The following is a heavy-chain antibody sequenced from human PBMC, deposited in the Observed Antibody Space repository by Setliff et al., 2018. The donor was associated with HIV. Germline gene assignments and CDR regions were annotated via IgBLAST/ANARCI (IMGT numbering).Heavy chain of an antibody. CDR3: ALTGHRLLRGYMDV. J-gene: IGHJ6*03. D-gene: IGHD2-15*01. Sequence: SETLSLTCTVSGDSISGSYWCWIRQPPGKGLEWIGYIYASGSANHNPSLKSRVTMSLDTSKKHFSLNLKSVTAADTAVYYCALTGHRLLRGYMDVWGKGTTVTVSS. CDR1: GDSISGSY. V-gene: IGHV4-4*09. CDR2: IYASGSA.